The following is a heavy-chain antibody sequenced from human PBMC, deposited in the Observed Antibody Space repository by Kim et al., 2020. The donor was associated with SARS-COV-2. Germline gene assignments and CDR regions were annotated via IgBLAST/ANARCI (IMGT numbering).Heavy chain of an antibody. CDR3: ARGSTVTTGGMDV. J-gene: IGHJ6*02. CDR1: GFTFSSYG. D-gene: IGHD4-17*01. CDR2: IWYDGSNK. Sequence: GGSLRLSCAASGFTFSSYGMHWVRQAPGKGLEWVAVIWYDGSNKYYADSVKGRFTISRDNSKNTLYLQMNSLRAEDTAVYYCARGSTVTTGGMDVWGQGTTVTVSS. V-gene: IGHV3-33*01.